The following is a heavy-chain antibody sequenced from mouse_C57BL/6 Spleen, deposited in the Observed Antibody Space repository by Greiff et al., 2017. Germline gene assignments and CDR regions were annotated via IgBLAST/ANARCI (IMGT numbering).Heavy chain of an antibody. CDR1: GFTFSDYY. CDR2: INYDGSST. CDR3: ARAFRGFDY. D-gene: IGHD3-3*01. J-gene: IGHJ2*01. Sequence: EVQVVESEGGLVQPGSSMKLSCTASGFTFSDYYMAWVRQVPEKGLEWVANINYDGSSTYYLDSLKSRFIISRDNAKNILYLQMSSLKSEDTATYYCARAFRGFDYWGQGTTLTVSS. V-gene: IGHV5-16*01.